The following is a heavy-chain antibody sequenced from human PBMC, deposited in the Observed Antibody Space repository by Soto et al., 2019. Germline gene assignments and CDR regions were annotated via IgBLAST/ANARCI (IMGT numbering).Heavy chain of an antibody. V-gene: IGHV3-48*02. D-gene: IGHD6-19*01. J-gene: IGHJ6*02. CDR2: ISSSSSTI. Sequence: EVQLVESGGGLVQPGGSLRLSCAASGFTFSSYSMNWVRQAPGKGLEWVSYISSSSSTIYYAASVKGRFTISRDNAKNAMYRRMNSRRDEDTAVYYCAGYSSGWYESHYYYCMDVWGQGTTVTVSS. CDR1: GFTFSSYS. CDR3: AGYSSGWYESHYYYCMDV.